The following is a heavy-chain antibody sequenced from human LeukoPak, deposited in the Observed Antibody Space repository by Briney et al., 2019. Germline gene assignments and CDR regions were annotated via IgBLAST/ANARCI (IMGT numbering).Heavy chain of an antibody. Sequence: GGSLRLSSAASGFTFSDYYMSWIRQAPGKGLEWVSYISGSGNTITYAESVKGRFTISRDNAKNSLYLQMNSLRVEDTAVYYCARGYYSGYFGHWGQGTLVTVSS. CDR2: ISGSGNTI. D-gene: IGHD2-15*01. CDR3: ARGYYSGYFGH. J-gene: IGHJ4*02. V-gene: IGHV3-11*04. CDR1: GFTFSDYY.